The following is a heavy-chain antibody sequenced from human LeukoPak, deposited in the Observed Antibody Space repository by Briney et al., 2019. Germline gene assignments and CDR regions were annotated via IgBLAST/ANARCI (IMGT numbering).Heavy chain of an antibody. D-gene: IGHD2-15*01. CDR2: IYTSGST. V-gene: IGHV4-4*08. CDR3: AREYCSGGSCYSGNWFDP. Sequence: SETLSLTCTVSGGSISSYYWSWIRQPPGKGLEWIGYIYTSGSTNYNPSLKSRVTISVDTSKNQFSLKLSSVTAADTAVYYCAREYCSGGSCYSGNWFDPWGQGTLVTVSS. J-gene: IGHJ5*02. CDR1: GGSISSYY.